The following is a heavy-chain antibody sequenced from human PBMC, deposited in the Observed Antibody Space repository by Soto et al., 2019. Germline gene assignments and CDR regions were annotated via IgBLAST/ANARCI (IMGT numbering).Heavy chain of an antibody. CDR3: ARVASDYINSVDN. J-gene: IGHJ4*02. V-gene: IGHV3-23*01. D-gene: IGHD4-4*01. Sequence: EVQLLESGGGLVQPGGSLRLSCAASGFTFNAYAMTWVRQAPGKGLEWVSAIGGSGGNRYYADSVRGRFTISRDNSKDRVDLQMNSLRVEDTAVYYCARVASDYINSVDNWGQGILGTVSS. CDR1: GFTFNAYA. CDR2: IGGSGGNR.